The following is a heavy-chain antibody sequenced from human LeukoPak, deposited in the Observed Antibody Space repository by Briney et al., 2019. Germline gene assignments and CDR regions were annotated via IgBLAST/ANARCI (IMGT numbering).Heavy chain of an antibody. CDR3: ASFPYSGYFDH. V-gene: IGHV4-34*01. D-gene: IGHD1-26*01. CDR1: GGSFSGYY. CDR2: IHHSGNT. J-gene: IGHJ4*02. Sequence: PSETLSLTCAVYGGSFSGYYWSWIRQPPGKGLEWIGYIHHSGNTYYNPSLKSRLIISVDTSKNQFSLKLTSVTAADTAVYHCASFPYSGYFDHWGQGILVTVSS.